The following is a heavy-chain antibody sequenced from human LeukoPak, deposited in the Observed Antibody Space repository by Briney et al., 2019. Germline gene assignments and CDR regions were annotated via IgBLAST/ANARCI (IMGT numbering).Heavy chain of an antibody. CDR3: AELGITMIGGV. V-gene: IGHV3-48*03. Sequence: GGSLRLPCAASVFPFSSYEMNGVRQAPGKGLEWVSYISSSGSTIYYADSVKGRFTISRDNAKNSLYLQMNSLRAEDTAVYYCAELGITMIGGVWGKGTTVTISS. CDR1: VFPFSSYE. J-gene: IGHJ6*04. CDR2: ISSSGSTI. D-gene: IGHD3-10*02.